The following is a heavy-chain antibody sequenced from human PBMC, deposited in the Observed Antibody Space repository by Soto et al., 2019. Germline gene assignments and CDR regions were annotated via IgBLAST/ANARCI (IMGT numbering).Heavy chain of an antibody. Sequence: PGGSLRLSCAASGFTFSDYYMSWIRQAPGKGLEWVSYISSSGSTIYYADSVKGRFTISRDNAKNSLYLQMNSLRAEDTAVYYCARRNAQGSYSSSWYGPSSLDYWGQGTLVTVSS. D-gene: IGHD6-13*01. V-gene: IGHV3-11*01. CDR1: GFTFSDYY. CDR3: ARRNAQGSYSSSWYGPSSLDY. J-gene: IGHJ4*02. CDR2: ISSSGSTI.